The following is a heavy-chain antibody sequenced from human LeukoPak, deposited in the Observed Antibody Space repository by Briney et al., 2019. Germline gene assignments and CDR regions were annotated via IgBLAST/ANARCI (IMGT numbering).Heavy chain of an antibody. J-gene: IGHJ5*02. V-gene: IGHV3-23*01. D-gene: IGHD2-15*01. Sequence: PGGSLRLSCAASGFTFSSYAMSWVRQAPGKGLEWVSAISGSGGSTYYADSVKGRFTISRDNSKNTLYLQMSSLRAEDTAVYYCAKGNRGYCSGGSCYHWFDPWGQGTLVTVSS. CDR3: AKGNRGYCSGGSCYHWFDP. CDR1: GFTFSSYA. CDR2: ISGSGGST.